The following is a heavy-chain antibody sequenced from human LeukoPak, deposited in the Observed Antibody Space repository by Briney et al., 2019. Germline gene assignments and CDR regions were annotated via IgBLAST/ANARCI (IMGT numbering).Heavy chain of an antibody. CDR1: GFTFSKTW. J-gene: IGHJ6*03. CDR2: INQDGGAI. D-gene: IGHD3-22*01. V-gene: IGHV3-7*03. Sequence: GGSLRLSCIGSGFTFSKTWMMWVRQAPGKGLEWVANINQDGGAISYVDSVKGRFTISRDNAKNSLYLQMNSLRAEDTALYYCARHYYDSRYPTSGYYMDVWGKGTTVTVSS. CDR3: ARHYYDSRYPTSGYYMDV.